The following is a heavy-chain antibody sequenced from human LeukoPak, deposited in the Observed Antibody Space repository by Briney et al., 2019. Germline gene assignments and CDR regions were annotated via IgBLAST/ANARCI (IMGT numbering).Heavy chain of an antibody. D-gene: IGHD6-6*01. CDR2: IGSSGDST. J-gene: IGHJ4*02. Sequence: GGSLRLSCAASGFTFSSYAMSWVRQAPGKGLEWVSTIGSSGDSTYYADSVKGRFTISRDSSKNTLFLQMNSLRAEDAAVYFCAKLGSSTVAFDHWGQGTLVTVSS. CDR1: GFTFSSYA. V-gene: IGHV3-23*01. CDR3: AKLGSSTVAFDH.